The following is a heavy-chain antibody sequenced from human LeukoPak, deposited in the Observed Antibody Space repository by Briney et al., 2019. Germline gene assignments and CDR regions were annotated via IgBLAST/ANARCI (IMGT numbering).Heavy chain of an antibody. J-gene: IGHJ4*02. CDR2: INPTHGQA. V-gene: IGHV1-69*04. Sequence: SVKVSCKAFGGNFNNLAISLVRQAPRQRLEWMGSINPTHGQAKYAQNFQGRVTITADKSTSTAYMELSSLRSEDTAVYYCARAPPRLDGYILYYWGQGTLVTVSS. CDR1: GGNFNNLA. CDR3: ARAPPRLDGYILYY. D-gene: IGHD5-24*01.